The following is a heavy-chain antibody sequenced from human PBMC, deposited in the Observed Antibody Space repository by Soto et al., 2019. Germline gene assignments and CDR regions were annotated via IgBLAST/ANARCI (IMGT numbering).Heavy chain of an antibody. V-gene: IGHV3-74*01. CDR2: INSDGSST. CDR1: GFTFSSYW. CDR3: ARVGTGMYYFDY. J-gene: IGHJ4*02. Sequence: EVQLVESGGGLVQPGGSLRLSCAASGFTFSSYWMHWVRQAPGKGLVWVSRINSDGSSTSYADSVKGRFTISRDNAKDTLDQPMNSLRAEDTAVYYCARVGTGMYYFDYWGQGTLVTVSS.